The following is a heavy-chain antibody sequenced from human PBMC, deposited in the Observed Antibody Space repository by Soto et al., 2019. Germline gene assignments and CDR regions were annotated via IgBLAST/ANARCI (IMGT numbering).Heavy chain of an antibody. CDR1: GFTFSSYG. D-gene: IGHD2-2*01. Sequence: GGSLRLSCAASGFTFSSYGMHWVRQAPGKGLEWVAVISYDGSNKYYADSVKGRFTISRDNSKNTLYLQMNSLRAEDTAVYYCAKDGSSTSCYVCYYYYYMDVWGKGTTVTVSS. CDR3: AKDGSSTSCYVCYYYYYMDV. V-gene: IGHV3-30*18. CDR2: ISYDGSNK. J-gene: IGHJ6*03.